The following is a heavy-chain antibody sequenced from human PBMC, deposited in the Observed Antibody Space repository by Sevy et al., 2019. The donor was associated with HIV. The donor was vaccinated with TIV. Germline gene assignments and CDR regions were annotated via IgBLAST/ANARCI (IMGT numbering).Heavy chain of an antibody. D-gene: IGHD1-26*01. CDR1: GFTFRTFA. CDR3: ARDAGIGGATEAYFEY. Sequence: GGSLRLSCAASGFTFRTFAMHWVRQAPGKGLEWVAVISHDGSNKYYEDSVKGRFTISRDNSKNTLYLQMNSLRVEDTAIYYCARDAGIGGATEAYFEYRGQGTLVTVSS. V-gene: IGHV3-30*04. J-gene: IGHJ4*02. CDR2: ISHDGSNK.